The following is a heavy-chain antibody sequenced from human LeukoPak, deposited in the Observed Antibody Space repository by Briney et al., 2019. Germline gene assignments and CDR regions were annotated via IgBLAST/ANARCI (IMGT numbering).Heavy chain of an antibody. D-gene: IGHD6-13*01. CDR2: IYYSGST. J-gene: IGHJ4*02. CDR3: ARNDGGGSWYDFVY. CDR1: GGSISSYY. Sequence: SETLSLTCTVSGGSISSYYWSWIRQPPGKGLEWIGYIYYSGSTNYTPSLKSRVTISVDTSKNQFSLKLSSVTAADTAVYYCARNDGGGSWYDFVYWGQGTLVTVAS. V-gene: IGHV4-59*12.